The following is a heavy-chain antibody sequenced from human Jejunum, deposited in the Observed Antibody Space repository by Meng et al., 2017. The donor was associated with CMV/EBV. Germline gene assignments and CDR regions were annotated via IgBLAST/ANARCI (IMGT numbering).Heavy chain of an antibody. J-gene: IGHJ4*02. Sequence: CAASGFSFSSYSMNWVRQAPGKGLEWVSYISSSGSTMYYADSVKGRFTISRDNAKNSLYLQMNSLRAEDTAVYYCARESPEVTLGYWGQGTLVTVSS. CDR2: ISSSGSTM. CDR1: GFSFSSYS. D-gene: IGHD4-23*01. CDR3: ARESPEVTLGY. V-gene: IGHV3-48*04.